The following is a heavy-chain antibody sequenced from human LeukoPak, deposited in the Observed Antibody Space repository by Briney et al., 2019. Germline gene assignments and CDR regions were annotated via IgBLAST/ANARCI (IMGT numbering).Heavy chain of an antibody. V-gene: IGHV4-59*08. CDR1: GGSISSYY. CDR3: ARQTWRRKGSSWYHLDY. D-gene: IGHD6-13*01. Sequence: MSSETLSLTCTASGGSISSYYWSWIRQPPGKGLEWVGDIYNSGSTNYNPSLKSRVTISVDTSKNQFSLKLSAVTAADTAVYYCARQTWRRKGSSWYHLDYWGQGTLVTVSS. J-gene: IGHJ4*02. CDR2: IYNSGST.